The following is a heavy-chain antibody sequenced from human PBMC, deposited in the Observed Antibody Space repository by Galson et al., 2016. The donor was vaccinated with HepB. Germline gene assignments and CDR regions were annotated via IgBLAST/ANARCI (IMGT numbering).Heavy chain of an antibody. CDR2: IRGSGGST. CDR1: GFTFSSYD. D-gene: IGHD6-19*01. Sequence: SLRLSCAASGFTFSSYDMSWVRQAPGKGLEWVSAIRGSGGSTFYADSVKGRFTISRANSMNTLYLQMNSLRAEDTALYYCAKDSPYSSGWSTYWGQGTLVTVSS. CDR3: AKDSPYSSGWSTY. J-gene: IGHJ4*02. V-gene: IGHV3-23*01.